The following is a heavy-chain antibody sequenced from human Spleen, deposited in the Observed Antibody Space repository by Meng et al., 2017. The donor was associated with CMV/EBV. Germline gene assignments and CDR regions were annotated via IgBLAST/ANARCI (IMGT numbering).Heavy chain of an antibody. CDR2: MHTNSGNT. D-gene: IGHD6-25*01. J-gene: IGHJ6*02. CDR3: ARKMSLAATGNYYGMDV. Sequence: ASVKVSCKASGYTFTIHDINWVRQATGQGLEWMGWMHTNSGNTGYAQKFQGRVTMTRNTSISTAYMELRSLRSEDTAVYYCARKMSLAATGNYYGMDVWGQGTTVTVSS. CDR1: GYTFTIHD. V-gene: IGHV1-8*01.